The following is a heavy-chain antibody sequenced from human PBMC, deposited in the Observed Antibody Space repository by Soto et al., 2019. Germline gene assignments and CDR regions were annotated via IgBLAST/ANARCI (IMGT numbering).Heavy chain of an antibody. CDR3: ARGLGYSSGWYRFVARKFDY. V-gene: IGHV4-34*01. Sequence: QVQLQQWGAGLLKPSETLSLTCAVYGGSFSGYYWSWIRQPPVKGLEWIGEINHSGSTNYNPSLKSRVTISVDTSKNQFSLKLSSVTAADTAVYYCARGLGYSSGWYRFVARKFDYWGQGTLVTVSS. D-gene: IGHD6-19*01. CDR2: INHSGST. CDR1: GGSFSGYY. J-gene: IGHJ4*02.